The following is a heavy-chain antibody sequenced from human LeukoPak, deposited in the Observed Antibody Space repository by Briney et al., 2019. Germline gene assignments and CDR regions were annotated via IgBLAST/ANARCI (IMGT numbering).Heavy chain of an antibody. D-gene: IGHD2-2*01. J-gene: IGHJ5*02. Sequence: PSETLSLTCTVSGGSISSSYWWSWIRQPPGKGLEWIGEIYHSGSTNYNLSLKSRVTISVDKSKNQFSLKLNSVTAADTAMYYCARDYCTSTTCPNWFDPWGQGTLVTVSS. V-gene: IGHV4-4*02. CDR3: ARDYCTSTTCPNWFDP. CDR2: IYHSGST. CDR1: GGSISSSYW.